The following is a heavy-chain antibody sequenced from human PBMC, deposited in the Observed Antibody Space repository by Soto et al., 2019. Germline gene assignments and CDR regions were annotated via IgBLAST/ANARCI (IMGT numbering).Heavy chain of an antibody. J-gene: IGHJ3*01. D-gene: IGHD5-12*01. CDR3: VREGRGSFDF. Sequence: GWSLRLSCASSVFIFTNYAMNWVRQAPGKGLEWVSVIGGRGNSAYYADSVQGRFTISRDNSKNTLSLQMSSLTADDTAIYYCVREGRGSFDFWGRGTMVTVSS. CDR2: IGGRGNSA. CDR1: VFIFTNYA. V-gene: IGHV3-23*01.